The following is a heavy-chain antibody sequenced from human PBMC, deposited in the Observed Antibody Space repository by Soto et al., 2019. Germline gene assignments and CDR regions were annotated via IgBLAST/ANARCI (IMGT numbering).Heavy chain of an antibody. CDR2: ISYDGSNK. D-gene: IGHD1-26*01. J-gene: IGHJ3*02. CDR1: GFTFSSYG. Sequence: QVQLVESGGGVVQPGRSLRLSCAASGFTFSSYGMHWVRQAPGKGLEWVAVISYDGSNKYYADSVKGRFTISRDNSKNTLYLQMNSLRAEDTAVYYCAKLSIVGTHDAFDIWGQGTMVTVSS. CDR3: AKLSIVGTHDAFDI. V-gene: IGHV3-30*18.